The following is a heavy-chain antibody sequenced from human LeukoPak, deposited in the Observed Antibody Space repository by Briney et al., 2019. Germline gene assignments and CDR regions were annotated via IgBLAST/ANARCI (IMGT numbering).Heavy chain of an antibody. Sequence: GGSLRLSCAASGFTVCRNSMSWVRQAPGKGLEWVSVIYSGGSTHYSDSVKGRFSISTDNSKNTLYLQMNSLRAEDTAAYYCAREAGRDYIDYPSYWGQGTLVTVSS. V-gene: IGHV3-66*01. D-gene: IGHD4-11*01. CDR3: AREAGRDYIDYPSY. CDR1: GFTVCRNS. CDR2: IYSGGST. J-gene: IGHJ4*02.